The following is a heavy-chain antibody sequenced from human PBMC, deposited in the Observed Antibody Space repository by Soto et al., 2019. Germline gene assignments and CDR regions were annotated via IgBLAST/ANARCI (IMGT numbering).Heavy chain of an antibody. CDR2: IYYSGST. D-gene: IGHD4-17*01. CDR1: GGSISSYY. Sequence: QVQLQESGPGLVKPSETLSLTCTVSGGSISSYYWSWIRQPPGKGLEWIGYIYYSGSTNYNPSLSSRVTISVDPSKNQFSLKLSSVTAADTAVYYCARAARRDGGDAFDIWGQGTMVTVSS. CDR3: ARAARRDGGDAFDI. J-gene: IGHJ3*02. V-gene: IGHV4-59*08.